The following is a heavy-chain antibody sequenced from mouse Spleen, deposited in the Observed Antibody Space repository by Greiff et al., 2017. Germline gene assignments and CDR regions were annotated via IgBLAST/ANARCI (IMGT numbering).Heavy chain of an antibody. J-gene: IGHJ2*01. V-gene: IGHV5-9-1*01. CDR3: ARRDYYGSSPNWYFDY. CDR2: ISSGGSYT. CDR1: GFTFSSYA. D-gene: IGHD1-1*01. Sequence: EVKLMESGGGLVKPGGSLKLSCAASGFTFSSYAMSWVRQTPEKRLEWVATISSGGSYTYYPDSVKGRFTISRDNAKNTLYLQMSSLRSEDTAMYYCARRDYYGSSPNWYFDYWGQGTTLTVSS.